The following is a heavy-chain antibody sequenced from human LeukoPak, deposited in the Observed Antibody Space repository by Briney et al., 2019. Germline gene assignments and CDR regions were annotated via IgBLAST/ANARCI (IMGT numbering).Heavy chain of an antibody. CDR2: IYYSGST. CDR1: GGSISSSSYF. Sequence: SETLSLTCTVSGGSISSSSYFWGWIRQPPGKGLEWIGSIYYSGSTYYNPSLKSRVTISVDTSKNQFSLKLSSVTAADTAVYYCYYDRSGNDFWGQGTLVPVSS. CDR3: YYDRSGNDF. D-gene: IGHD3-22*01. J-gene: IGHJ4*02. V-gene: IGHV4-39*01.